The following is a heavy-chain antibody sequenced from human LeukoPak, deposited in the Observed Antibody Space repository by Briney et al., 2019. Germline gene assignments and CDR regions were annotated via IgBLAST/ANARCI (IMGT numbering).Heavy chain of an antibody. V-gene: IGHV1-69*13. CDR1: GGTFSSYA. CDR3: ASDILTGNYYYYGMDV. CDR2: IIPIFGTA. J-gene: IGHJ6*04. D-gene: IGHD3-9*01. Sequence: SVKVSCRASGGTFSSYAISWVRQAPGQGLEWMGGIIPIFGTANYAQKFQGRVTITADESTSTAYMELSSLRSEDTAVYYCASDILTGNYYYYGMDVWGKGTTVTVSS.